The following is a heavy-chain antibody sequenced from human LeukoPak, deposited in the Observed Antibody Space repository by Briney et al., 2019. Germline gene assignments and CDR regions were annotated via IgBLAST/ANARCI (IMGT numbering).Heavy chain of an antibody. CDR2: INPNSGGT. CDR3: ARGGGYSYGDYDIYYYYGMDV. D-gene: IGHD5-18*01. CDR1: GYTFTCYY. V-gene: IGHV1-2*04. J-gene: IGHJ6*02. Sequence: GASVKVSCKASGYTFTCYYMHWVRQAPGQGLEWMGWINPNSGGTNYAQKFQGWVTMTRDTSISTAYMELSRLRSDDTAVYYCARGGGYSYGDYDIYYYYGMDVWGQGTTVTVSS.